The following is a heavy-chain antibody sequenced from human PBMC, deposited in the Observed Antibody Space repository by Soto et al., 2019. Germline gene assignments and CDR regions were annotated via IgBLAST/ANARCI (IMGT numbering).Heavy chain of an antibody. CDR3: ALRADDRSGFAFDI. D-gene: IGHD3-22*01. CDR1: GFSPSTSGVG. Sequence: QITLKESGPTLVKPTQTLTLTCTFPGFSPSTSGVGVGWIRQPPGKALEWLALIFWDDANRYSPSLTSRLTITKDTSKNQVVLRLTNMDPVDTATYSCALRADDRSGFAFDIWGQGTMVTVSS. CDR2: IFWDDAN. V-gene: IGHV2-5*02. J-gene: IGHJ3*02.